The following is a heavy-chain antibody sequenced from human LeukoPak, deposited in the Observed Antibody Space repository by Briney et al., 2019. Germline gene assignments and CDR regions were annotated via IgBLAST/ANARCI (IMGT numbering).Heavy chain of an antibody. V-gene: IGHV3-7*01. D-gene: IGHD5-24*01. CDR3: AAWTDRGYNF. J-gene: IGHJ4*02. Sequence: GESLRLSCAASGFTFSGSWMNWVRQAPGKGLEWVANIDPDGSQKRFADSVMGRFTMSRDNAKNSLYLQMNSLRVEDTAVFYCAAWTDRGYNFWGQGTLVTVSS. CDR2: IDPDGSQK. CDR1: GFTFSGSW.